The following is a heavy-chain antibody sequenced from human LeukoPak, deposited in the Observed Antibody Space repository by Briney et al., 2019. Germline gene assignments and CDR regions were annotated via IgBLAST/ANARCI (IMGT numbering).Heavy chain of an antibody. CDR3: ASCHNFGYYSYYMDV. Sequence: PSQTLSLTCTVSGGSVSSSSYYWGWIRQPAGKGLEWIGRIYTSGSTNYNPSLKSRFTISVDTSKNQFSLKLSSVTAADTAVYYCASCHNFGYYSYYMDVGRKGATVTVSS. J-gene: IGHJ6*03. CDR1: GGSVSSSSYY. CDR2: IYTSGST. V-gene: IGHV4-61*02. D-gene: IGHD3-10*01.